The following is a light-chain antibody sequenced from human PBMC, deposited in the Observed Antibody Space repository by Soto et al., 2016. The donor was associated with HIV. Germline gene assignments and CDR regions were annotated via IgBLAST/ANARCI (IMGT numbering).Light chain of an antibody. CDR2: QDT. V-gene: IGLV3-1*01. CDR1: KLGDNY. Sequence: SYELTQPPSVSVSPGQTASITCSGDKLGDNYACWYQQKPGQSPVLVIYQDTKRPSGIPERFSGSNSGNTATLTISGTRAMDEADYYCQAWDSSTGVFGTGTKVTVL. J-gene: IGLJ1*01. CDR3: QAWDSSTGV.